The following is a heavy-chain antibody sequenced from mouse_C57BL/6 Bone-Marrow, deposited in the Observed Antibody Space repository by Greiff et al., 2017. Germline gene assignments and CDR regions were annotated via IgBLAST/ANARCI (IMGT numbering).Heavy chain of an antibody. D-gene: IGHD2-2*01. CDR1: GYTFTSYW. J-gene: IGHJ1*03. CDR2: IHPNSGST. CDR3: ARKGVRGYYDV. Sequence: QVQLQQPGAELVKPGASVKLSCKASGYTFTSYWMHWVKQRPGQGLEWIGMIHPNSGSTNYNEKFKSKATRTVDKSSSPTYMQLSSLTSEDAAVYYCARKGVRGYYDVWGTGNTVTVSS. V-gene: IGHV1-64*01.